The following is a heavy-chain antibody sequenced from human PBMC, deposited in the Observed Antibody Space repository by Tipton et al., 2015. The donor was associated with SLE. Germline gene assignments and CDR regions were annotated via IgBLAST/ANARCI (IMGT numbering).Heavy chain of an antibody. CDR3: AKAVDYFVSSGYYY. Sequence: SLRLSCAASGFTFSSYAMSWVRQAPGKGLEWVSAISGSGGSTYYADSVKGRFTISRDNSKNTLYLQMNSLRAEDTAVYYCAKAVDYFVSSGYYYWGQGPLVPVSS. J-gene: IGHJ4*02. CDR2: ISGSGGST. D-gene: IGHD3-22*01. CDR1: GFTFSSYA. V-gene: IGHV3-23*01.